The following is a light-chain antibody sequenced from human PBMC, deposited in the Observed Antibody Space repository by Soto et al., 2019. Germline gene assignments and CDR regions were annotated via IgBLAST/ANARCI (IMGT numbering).Light chain of an antibody. CDR2: DVS. CDR3: TSYTRSNTYV. Sequence: QAVVTQPASVSGSSGQSITISCTGTSSDVGAYNCVSWYQQHPGKAPKLMIYDVSIRPSGVSNRFSGSKSGNTASLTISGLQAEDEADFYCTSYTRSNTYVFGTGTKLTVL. J-gene: IGLJ1*01. CDR1: SSDVGAYNC. V-gene: IGLV2-14*01.